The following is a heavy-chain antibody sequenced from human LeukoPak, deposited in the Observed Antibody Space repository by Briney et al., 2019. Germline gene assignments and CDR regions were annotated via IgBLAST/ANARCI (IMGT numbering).Heavy chain of an antibody. CDR2: ISASGGST. J-gene: IGHJ6*03. D-gene: IGHD3-10*01. V-gene: IGHV3-23*01. CDR3: AKVVKGSERLTMVRGVIIKTAGLYYMDV. Sequence: PGGSLRLSCAASAFTLSSYAMSWVRQAPGKGLEWVSRISASGGSTNYADSVKGRFTISRDNSKNTVYLQMNSLRAEDTAVYYCAKVVKGSERLTMVRGVIIKTAGLYYMDVWGKGTTVTVSS. CDR1: AFTLSSYA.